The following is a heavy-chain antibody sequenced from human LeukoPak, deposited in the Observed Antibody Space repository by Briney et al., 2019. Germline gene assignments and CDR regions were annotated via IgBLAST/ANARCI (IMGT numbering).Heavy chain of an antibody. CDR2: ISSSSSYI. Sequence: GGSLRLSCAASGFTFSSYSMNWVRQAPGKGLEWVSSISSSSSYIYYADSVKGRFTISRDNAKNSLYLQMNSLRAEDTAVYYCAREERGPIAVAGPERDYWGQGTLVTVSS. V-gene: IGHV3-21*01. CDR3: AREERGPIAVAGPERDY. CDR1: GFTFSSYS. J-gene: IGHJ4*02. D-gene: IGHD6-19*01.